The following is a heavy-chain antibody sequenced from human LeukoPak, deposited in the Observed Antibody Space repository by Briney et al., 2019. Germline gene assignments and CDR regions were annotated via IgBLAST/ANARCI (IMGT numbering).Heavy chain of an antibody. CDR1: GFTFSSYG. CDR3: ARGAYYYDSSGYYLVPTDFDY. CDR2: IWCDGSNK. J-gene: IGHJ4*02. V-gene: IGHV3-33*01. D-gene: IGHD3-22*01. Sequence: PGRSLRLSCAASGFTFSSYGMPWVRQAPGKGLEWVAVIWCDGSNKYYADSVKGRFTISRDNSKNTLYLQMNSLRAEDTAVYYCARGAYYYDSSGYYLVPTDFDYWGQGTLVTVSS.